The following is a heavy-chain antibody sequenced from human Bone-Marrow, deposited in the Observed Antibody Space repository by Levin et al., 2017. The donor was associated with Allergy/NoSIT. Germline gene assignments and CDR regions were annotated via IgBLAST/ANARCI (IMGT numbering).Heavy chain of an antibody. CDR3: ARGFDY. J-gene: IGHJ4*02. CDR1: GYTFSDYG. CDR2: INVNNGHT. V-gene: IGHV1-18*01. Sequence: ASVKVSCKASGYTFSDYGISWVRQAPGQGLEWMGWINVNNGHTNYVQKFQGRVTMTTDTSTRTAYMEPRSLRSDDTAIYYCARGFDYWGQGTLVTVSS.